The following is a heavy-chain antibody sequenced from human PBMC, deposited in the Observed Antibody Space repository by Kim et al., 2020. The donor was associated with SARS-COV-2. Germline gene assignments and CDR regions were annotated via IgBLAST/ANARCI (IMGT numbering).Heavy chain of an antibody. J-gene: IGHJ5*02. V-gene: IGHV3-73*01. CDR3: TRDGFDP. Sequence: NRYATAYAASVKGRFTISRDDSKNTSYLQMNSLKTEDTAVYYCTRDGFDPWGQGTLVTVSS. CDR2: NRYAT.